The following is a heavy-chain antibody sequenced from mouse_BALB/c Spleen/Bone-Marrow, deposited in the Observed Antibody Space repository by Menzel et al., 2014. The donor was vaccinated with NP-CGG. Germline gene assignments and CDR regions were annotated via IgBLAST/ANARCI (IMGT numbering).Heavy chain of an antibody. CDR3: ARRDDGYVFFDY. Sequence: VQLQQSGAELARPGASVKMSCRASGYTFTTYTIHWVRQRPGQGLEWIGYINPSSGYTNYNQKFKDKATLTADKSSSTAYMQLSSLTSEDSAVYYCARRDDGYVFFDYWGQGTTLNVSS. V-gene: IGHV1-4*01. D-gene: IGHD2-3*01. CDR2: INPSSGYT. CDR1: GYTFTTYT. J-gene: IGHJ2*01.